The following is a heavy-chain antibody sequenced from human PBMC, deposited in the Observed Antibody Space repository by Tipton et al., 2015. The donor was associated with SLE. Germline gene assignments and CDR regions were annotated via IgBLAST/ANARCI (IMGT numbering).Heavy chain of an antibody. Sequence: TLSLTCTVSGGSISSYYWSWIRQPPGKGLEWIGYIYYSGSTNYNPSLTSRVTISVDTSKNQFSLKLSSVTAADTAVYYCARGNPSLFDYWGQGTLVTVSS. CDR3: ARGNPSLFDY. CDR2: IYYSGST. J-gene: IGHJ4*02. V-gene: IGHV4-59*01. CDR1: GGSISSYY. D-gene: IGHD1-14*01.